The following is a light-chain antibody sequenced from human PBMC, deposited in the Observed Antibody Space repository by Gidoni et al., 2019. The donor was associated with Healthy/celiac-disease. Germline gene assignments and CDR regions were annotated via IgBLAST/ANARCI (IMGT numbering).Light chain of an antibody. V-gene: IGLV1-40*01. CDR3: QSYDSSLSVVV. CDR1: SSNIGAGYD. J-gene: IGLJ2*01. CDR2: GNS. Sequence: QSVLTQPPSLSGAPGQRVTISCTGSSSNIGAGYDVHWYQQHPGTAPKLLIYGNSNRPSGVPDRFSGSKSGTSASLAITGLQAEDEADYYCQSYDSSLSVVVFGGRTKLTVL.